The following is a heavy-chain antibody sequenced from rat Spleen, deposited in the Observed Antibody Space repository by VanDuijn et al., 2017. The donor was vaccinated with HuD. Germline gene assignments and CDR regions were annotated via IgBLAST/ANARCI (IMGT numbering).Heavy chain of an antibody. J-gene: IGHJ3*01. Sequence: QVQLQQSGAELVNPGSSVKISCKASGNTFTNYEMHWIRQQPGNGLEWIGSIYPGNDFARYNQKFNGKATLTSDKSSSTAYMQLSSLTSEDSAVYFCARRSYHSNYIPFAYWGQGTLVTVSS. CDR3: ARRSYHSNYIPFAY. V-gene: IGHV1-28*01. CDR1: GNTFTNYE. D-gene: IGHD1-2*01. CDR2: IYPGNDFA.